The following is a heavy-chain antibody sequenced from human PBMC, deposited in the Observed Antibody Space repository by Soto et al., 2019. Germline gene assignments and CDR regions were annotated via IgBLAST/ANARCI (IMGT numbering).Heavy chain of an antibody. CDR3: TRGPRSTSTGTGAF. Sequence: GGSLRLSCAASGFTFSMYWMHWVRQVPGKGPEWVSRINDDGSSTNYADSVKGRFTISRDNAKNTLYLQMNDLRAEDTAVYYCTRGPRSTSTGTGAFWGQGTLVTVYS. CDR2: INDDGSST. V-gene: IGHV3-74*01. CDR1: GFTFSMYW. J-gene: IGHJ4*02. D-gene: IGHD1-1*01.